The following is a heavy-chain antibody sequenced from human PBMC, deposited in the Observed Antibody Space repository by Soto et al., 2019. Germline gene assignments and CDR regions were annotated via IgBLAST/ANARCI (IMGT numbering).Heavy chain of an antibody. CDR1: GGSFSGYY. V-gene: IGHV4-34*01. CDR2: INHSGST. CDR3: ALHKNVYGDPREY. D-gene: IGHD4-17*01. J-gene: IGHJ4*02. Sequence: QVQLQQWGAGLLKPSETLSLTCAVSGGSFSGYYWYWIRQPPGKGLEWIGEINHSGSTNYNPSLKSRVTISVDSSKNQFSLNLSSVTAADTAVYYCALHKNVYGDPREYWGQGTLVTVSS.